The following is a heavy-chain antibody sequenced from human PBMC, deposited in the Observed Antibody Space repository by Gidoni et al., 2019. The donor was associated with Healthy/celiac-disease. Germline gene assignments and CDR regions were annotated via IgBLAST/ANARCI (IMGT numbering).Heavy chain of an antibody. CDR3: ARARGSCYSY. J-gene: IGHJ4*02. D-gene: IGHD2-15*01. V-gene: IGHV4-34*01. CDR1: GGSLSGYY. Sequence: QVQLQQWGAGLLKPSETLSLTCAVYGGSLSGYYWSWIRQPPGKGLGWIGEINHSGSTNYNPSLKSRVTISVDTSKNQFSLKLSSVTAADTAVYYCARARGSCYSYWGQGTLVTVSS. CDR2: INHSGST.